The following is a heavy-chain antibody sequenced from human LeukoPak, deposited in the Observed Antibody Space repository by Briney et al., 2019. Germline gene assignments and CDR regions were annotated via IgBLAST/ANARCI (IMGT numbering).Heavy chain of an antibody. CDR2: FDPEDGET. D-gene: IGHD3-22*01. V-gene: IGHV1-24*01. Sequence: ASVKVSCKVSGYTLTELSMHWVRQAPGKGLEGMGGFDPEDGETIYEQKFQGRVTMTEDTSTDTAYMELSSLRSEDTAVYYCAAYYYDSSGYYRLDYWGQGTLVTVSS. J-gene: IGHJ4*02. CDR1: GYTLTELS. CDR3: AAYYYDSSGYYRLDY.